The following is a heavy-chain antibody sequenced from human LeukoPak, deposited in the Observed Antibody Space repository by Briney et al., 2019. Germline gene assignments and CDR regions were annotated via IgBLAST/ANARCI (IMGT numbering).Heavy chain of an antibody. CDR1: GGSFSGYY. CDR2: INHSGST. CDR3: ARGMVTYYCYYGMDV. J-gene: IGHJ6*02. D-gene: IGHD5-18*01. V-gene: IGHV4-34*01. Sequence: PSETLSLTCAVYGGSFSGYYWSWIRQPPGKGLEWIGEINHSGSTNYNPSLKSRVTISVDTSKNQFSLKLSSVTAADTAVYYCARGMVTYYCYYGMDVWGQGTTVTVSS.